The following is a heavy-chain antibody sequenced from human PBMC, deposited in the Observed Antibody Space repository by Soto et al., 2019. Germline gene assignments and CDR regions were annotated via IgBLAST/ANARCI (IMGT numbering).Heavy chain of an antibody. J-gene: IGHJ4*02. V-gene: IGHV1-2*02. CDR2: INPDSGAT. CDR3: ARGDYGTGGYPFPYFDY. Sequence: AAVKVSCKASGYSFTGYYIHWVRQAPGQGLEWMGWINPDSGATNYAQNFQGRVTLTSDTSISTASMDLTSLTSDDTAVYYCARGDYGTGGYPFPYFDYWGQGTLVTVSS. D-gene: IGHD2-8*02. CDR1: GYSFTGYY.